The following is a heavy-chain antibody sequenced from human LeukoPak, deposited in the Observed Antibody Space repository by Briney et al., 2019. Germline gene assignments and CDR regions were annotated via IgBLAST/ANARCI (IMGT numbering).Heavy chain of an antibody. D-gene: IGHD2-15*01. J-gene: IGHJ5*02. V-gene: IGHV3-23*01. CDR1: GFTFSSYA. CDR2: ISGSGGST. Sequence: GGSLRLSCAASGFTFSSYAMSWVRQAPGKGLEWVSAISGSGGSTYYADSVKGRFTISRDNSKNTLYLQMNSLRAEDTAVYYCARAGGYCSGGSCYSFGVFDPWGQGTLVTVSS. CDR3: ARAGGYCSGGSCYSFGVFDP.